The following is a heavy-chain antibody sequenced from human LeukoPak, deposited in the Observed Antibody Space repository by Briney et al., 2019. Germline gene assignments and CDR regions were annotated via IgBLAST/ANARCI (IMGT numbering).Heavy chain of an antibody. D-gene: IGHD3-10*01. J-gene: IGHJ4*02. CDR1: GYTFTSYY. Sequence: ASVKVSCKASGYTFTSYYMHWVRQAPGQGLGWMGIINPSGGRTSYAKKFQGRVTMTRDTSTSTVYMELSSLRSEDTAVYYCARDQGSYYPYGGDYWGQGTLVTVSS. CDR3: ARDQGSYYPYGGDY. CDR2: INPSGGRT. V-gene: IGHV1-46*01.